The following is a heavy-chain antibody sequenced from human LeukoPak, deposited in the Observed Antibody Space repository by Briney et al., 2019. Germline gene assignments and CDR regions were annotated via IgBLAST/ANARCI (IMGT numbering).Heavy chain of an antibody. D-gene: IGHD1-26*01. J-gene: IGHJ4*02. V-gene: IGHV4-59*08. CDR2: IYYRGST. Sequence: PSETLSLTCTVSGGSISSYYWSWIRQPPGKGLEWIGYIYYRGSTNYNPSLKSRVTISVDTSKNQFSLKLSSVTAADTAVYYCARLTVGATRCFDYWGQGTLVTVSS. CDR1: GGSISSYY. CDR3: ARLTVGATRCFDY.